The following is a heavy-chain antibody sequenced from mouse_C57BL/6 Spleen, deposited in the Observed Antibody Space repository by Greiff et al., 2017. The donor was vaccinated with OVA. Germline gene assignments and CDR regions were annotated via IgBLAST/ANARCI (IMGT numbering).Heavy chain of an antibody. V-gene: IGHV1-62-2*01. CDR2: FYPGSGSI. CDR3: ARHEDLDGLTDCFDY. CDR1: GYTFTEYT. D-gene: IGHD2-3*01. Sequence: VKLVESGAELVKPGASVKLSCKASGYTFTEYTIHWVKQRSGQGLEWIGWFYPGSGSIKYNEKFKDKATLTADKSSSTVYMELSRLTSEDSAVYFCARHEDLDGLTDCFDYWGQGTTLTVSS. J-gene: IGHJ2*01.